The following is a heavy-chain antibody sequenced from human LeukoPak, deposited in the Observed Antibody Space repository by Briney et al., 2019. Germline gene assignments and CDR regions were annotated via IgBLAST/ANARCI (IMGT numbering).Heavy chain of an antibody. Sequence: GASVKVSCKASGYTFASYGFCWVRQAPGHGLEWMGWISANTGKTDYAQKFQGRVAMTTDTSTSTAYMELRSRRPNDTAVYFCAKVAGDRMDYWGQGTLVTVSS. D-gene: IGHD6-13*01. CDR1: GYTFASYG. J-gene: IGHJ4*02. CDR3: AKVAGDRMDY. V-gene: IGHV1-18*01. CDR2: ISANTGKT.